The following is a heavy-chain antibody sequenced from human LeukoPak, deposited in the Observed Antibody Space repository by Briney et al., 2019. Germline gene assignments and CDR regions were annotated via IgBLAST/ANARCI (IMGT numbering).Heavy chain of an antibody. CDR3: ARGTPSYSSARNYFDY. CDR1: GFTVRRNY. D-gene: IGHD6-25*01. J-gene: IGHJ4*02. Sequence: GGSLRLSCAVSGFTVRRNYILWVRQAPARGRECVSVIHNGGTTNYAHSLKGRFTITRDNSKNTLYLQMSGLRTEDTAVYYCARGTPSYSSARNYFDYGGQGTLITVSS. V-gene: IGHV3-66*02. CDR2: IHNGGTT.